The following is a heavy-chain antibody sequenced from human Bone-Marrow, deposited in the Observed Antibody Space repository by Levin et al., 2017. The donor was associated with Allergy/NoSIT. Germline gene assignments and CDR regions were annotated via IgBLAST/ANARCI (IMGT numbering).Heavy chain of an antibody. CDR1: GYTFTSYY. CDR2: INPSGGST. V-gene: IGHV1-46*01. D-gene: IGHD6-6*01. CDR3: ARDPQIAARMGTNFDY. J-gene: IGHJ4*02. Sequence: GESLKISCKASGYTFTSYYMHWVRQAPGQGLEWMGIINPSGGSTSYAQKFQGRVTMTRDTSTSTVYMELSSLRSEDTAVYYCARDPQIAARMGTNFDYWGQGTLVTVSS.